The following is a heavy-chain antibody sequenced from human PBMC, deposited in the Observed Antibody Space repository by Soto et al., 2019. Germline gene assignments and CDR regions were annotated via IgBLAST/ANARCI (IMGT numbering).Heavy chain of an antibody. V-gene: IGHV4-31*03. J-gene: IGHJ5*02. CDR1: RGYISSGGYY. CDR2: IYYSGST. CDR3: ARAPPLYYFDSSGLYGFDP. Sequence: QVQLQESGPGLAKPSQTLSLTCTVSRGYISSGGYYWSWIRQHPVKGLEWIGYIYYSGSTYYNPSVTSRATISVDMSKSQFSLKWSSVTAADTAVYYCARAPPLYYFDSSGLYGFDPWRQGTLVTVSS. D-gene: IGHD3-22*01.